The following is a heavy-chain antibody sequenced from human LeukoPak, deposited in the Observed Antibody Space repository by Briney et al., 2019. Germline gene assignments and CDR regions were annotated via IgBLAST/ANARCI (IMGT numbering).Heavy chain of an antibody. V-gene: IGHV3-64*01. J-gene: IGHJ4*02. D-gene: IGHD5-12*01. CDR2: ISSDGGST. CDR3: ARWRGSKFFDY. Sequence: GESLRLSCAASGFTFTTYALHWVRQAPGKELEYVSAISSDGGSTYYANSVKGRFTISRDNSKNTLYLQMGSLRAEDTAVYYCARWRGSKFFDYWGQGTLVTVSS. CDR1: GFTFTTYA.